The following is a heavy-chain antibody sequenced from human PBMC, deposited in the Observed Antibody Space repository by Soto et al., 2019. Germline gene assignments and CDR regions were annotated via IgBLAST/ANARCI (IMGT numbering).Heavy chain of an antibody. CDR2: IFHSGDT. CDR3: AYSTGWYRHDV. J-gene: IGHJ3*01. Sequence: QVQLQESGPGLVKPSGTLSLTCAVSGDSISNSRWWTWVRQPPGQGLVWIGDIFHSGDTKYNPSLKSRVFISVDKSQNQFSLKVSSVTAADTAVYYCAYSTGWYRHDVWGQGTLVTVSS. CDR1: GDSISNSRW. V-gene: IGHV4-4*02. D-gene: IGHD6-19*01.